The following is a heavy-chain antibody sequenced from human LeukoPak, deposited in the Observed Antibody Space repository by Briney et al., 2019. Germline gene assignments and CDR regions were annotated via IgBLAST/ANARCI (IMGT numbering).Heavy chain of an antibody. Sequence: GGSLRLSCAASGFTVSSNYMSWVRQAPGKGLEWVSVIYSGGSTYYADSVKGRFTISRDNSKNTLYLQMNSLRAEDTAVYYCASGWEPTYYFDYWGQGTLVTVSS. J-gene: IGHJ4*02. V-gene: IGHV3-53*01. CDR1: GFTVSSNY. CDR3: ASGWEPTYYFDY. D-gene: IGHD1-26*01. CDR2: IYSGGST.